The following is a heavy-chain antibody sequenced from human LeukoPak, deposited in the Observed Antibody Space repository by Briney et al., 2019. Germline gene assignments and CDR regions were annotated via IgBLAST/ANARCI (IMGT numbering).Heavy chain of an antibody. CDR2: IYSAGHT. V-gene: IGHV3-66*01. CDR3: ARGAGERYFDY. Sequence: GGSLRLSCAASGFTLSSYSMSWVRQAPGKGLEWVSVIYSAGHTYYADSAKGRFTISRDNSKNTLYLQMNSLRAEDTAVYFCARGAGERYFDYWGQGTLVTVSS. D-gene: IGHD3-10*01. CDR1: GFTLSSYS. J-gene: IGHJ4*02.